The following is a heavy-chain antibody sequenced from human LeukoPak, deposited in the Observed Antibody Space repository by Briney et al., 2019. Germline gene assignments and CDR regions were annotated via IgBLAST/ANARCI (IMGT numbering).Heavy chain of an antibody. Sequence: GGSLRRSCTASGFTFSNCGMHWVRQAPGKRLEWVAVFSYDGSDIYYGDSVKGRFTISRDISKNTLYLQMNSLRAEDTAVYYCVKEQSSGGYRVADYWGQGTLVTVSS. D-gene: IGHD6-19*01. J-gene: IGHJ4*02. CDR1: GFTFSNCG. CDR2: FSYDGSDI. V-gene: IGHV3-30*18. CDR3: VKEQSSGGYRVADY.